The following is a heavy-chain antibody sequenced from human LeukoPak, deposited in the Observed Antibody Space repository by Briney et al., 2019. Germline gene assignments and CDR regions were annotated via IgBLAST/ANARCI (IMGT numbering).Heavy chain of an antibody. CDR3: ARHQYYDSSGFLGY. Sequence: SETLSLTCTVSGGSISSSSYYWGWIRQPPGKGLEWIGSIYYSGSTYYNPSLKSRVTISVDTSKNQLSLKLSSVTAADTAVYYCARHQYYDSSGFLGYWGQGTLVTVSS. D-gene: IGHD3-22*01. CDR1: GGSISSSSYY. CDR2: IYYSGST. J-gene: IGHJ4*02. V-gene: IGHV4-39*01.